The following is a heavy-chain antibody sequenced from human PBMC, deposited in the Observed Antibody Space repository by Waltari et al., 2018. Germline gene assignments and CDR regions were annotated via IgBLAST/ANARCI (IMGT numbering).Heavy chain of an antibody. CDR1: GGSFSSYA. Sequence: QVQLAQSGAEVKKPGSSLKVSCKASGGSFSSYAIGWVRQVPGQGLEWMGGIIPIFRTPNYAQKFLDRVTITAEESTNTVYMELRSLRPEDTAVYYCARSPGERWLQMFFDYWGQGTLVTVSS. CDR3: ARSPGERWLQMFFDY. D-gene: IGHD5-12*01. CDR2: IIPIFRTP. V-gene: IGHV1-69*01. J-gene: IGHJ4*02.